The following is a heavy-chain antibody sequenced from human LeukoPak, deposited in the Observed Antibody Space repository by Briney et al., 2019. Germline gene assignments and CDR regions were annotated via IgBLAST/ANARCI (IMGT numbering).Heavy chain of an antibody. CDR3: AREDLDWDSDAFDI. J-gene: IGHJ3*02. CDR1: GDSVSTGSYY. CDR2: IHPSGNT. V-gene: IGHV4-61*02. Sequence: SETLSLTCTVSGDSVSTGSYYWSWIRQPAGKGLEWIGRIHPSGNTNYNSSLKSRVTISIDMSKTKFSLKLSSVTAADTAMYYCAREDLDWDSDAFDIWGQGTMVTVSS. D-gene: IGHD3-9*01.